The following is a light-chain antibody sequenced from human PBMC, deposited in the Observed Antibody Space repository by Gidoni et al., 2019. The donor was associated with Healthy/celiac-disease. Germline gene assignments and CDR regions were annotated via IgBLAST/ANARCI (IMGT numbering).Light chain of an antibody. CDR2: DAS. Sequence: EIVLTQSPATLSLSPGDRATLPCRASQSVSSYLAWYQQNPGQAPRLLIYDASNRATGIPARFSGSGSGTDFTLTISSLEPEDFAVYYCQQRSNWPSWTFGQGTKVEIK. V-gene: IGKV3-11*01. CDR3: QQRSNWPSWT. J-gene: IGKJ1*01. CDR1: QSVSSY.